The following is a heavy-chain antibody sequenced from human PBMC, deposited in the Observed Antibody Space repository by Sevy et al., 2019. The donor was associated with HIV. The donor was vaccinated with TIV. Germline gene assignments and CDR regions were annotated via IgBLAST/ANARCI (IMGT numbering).Heavy chain of an antibody. V-gene: IGHV3-30*04. CDR1: GFTFSSYA. CDR3: ARDLVAVAGYSTHFDY. Sequence: GGSLRLSCAASGFTFSSYAMHWVRQAPGKGLEWVAVISYDGSNKYYADSVKGRFTISRDNSKNTLYLQMNSLRAEDTAVYYCARDLVAVAGYSTHFDYWGQGTLVTVSS. D-gene: IGHD6-19*01. CDR2: ISYDGSNK. J-gene: IGHJ4*02.